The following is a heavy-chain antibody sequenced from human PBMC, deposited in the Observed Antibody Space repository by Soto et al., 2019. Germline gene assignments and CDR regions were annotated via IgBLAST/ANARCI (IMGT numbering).Heavy chain of an antibody. CDR1: GFTFSSYA. D-gene: IGHD3-10*01. CDR2: ISGSGGST. J-gene: IGHJ3*02. V-gene: IGHV3-23*01. CDR3: AKGISSGSYYKTIIYEAFDI. Sequence: EVQLLESGGGLVQPGGSLRLSCAASGFTFSSYAMSWVRQAPGKGLEWVSAISGSGGSTYYADSVKGRFTISRDNSKNTLYLQMNSLRAEDTAVYYCAKGISSGSYYKTIIYEAFDIWGQGTMVTVSS.